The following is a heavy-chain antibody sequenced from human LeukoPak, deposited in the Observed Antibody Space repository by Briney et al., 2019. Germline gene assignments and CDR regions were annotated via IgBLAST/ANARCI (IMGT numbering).Heavy chain of an antibody. D-gene: IGHD3-10*01. CDR1: GYTFTSYA. V-gene: IGHV1-3*01. CDR3: VRGPITMVRGVVPGWFDP. J-gene: IGHJ5*02. Sequence: GASVKVSCKASGYTFTSYAMHWVRQAPGQRLEWMGWINAGNGNTKYSQKFQGRVTITRDTSASTAYMELGSLRSEDTAVYYCVRGPITMVRGVVPGWFDPWGQGTLVTVSS. CDR2: INAGNGNT.